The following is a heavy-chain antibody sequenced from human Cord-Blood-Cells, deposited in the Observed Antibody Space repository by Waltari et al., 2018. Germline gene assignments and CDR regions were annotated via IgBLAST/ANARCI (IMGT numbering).Heavy chain of an antibody. Sequence: QLQLQESGPGLVKPSETLSLTCTVSGGSISSSSYYWGWIRQPPGKGLEWIGGIYYSGTTYYNPALKSRVTISVDTSKNQFSLKLSSVTAADTAVYYCARQVWYGSGSYYNWFDPWGQGTLVTVSS. V-gene: IGHV4-39*01. CDR2: IYYSGTT. CDR1: GGSISSSSYY. CDR3: ARQVWYGSGSYYNWFDP. J-gene: IGHJ5*02. D-gene: IGHD3-10*01.